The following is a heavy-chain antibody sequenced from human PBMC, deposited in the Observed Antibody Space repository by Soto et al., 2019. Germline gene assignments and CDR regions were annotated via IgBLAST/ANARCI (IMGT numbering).Heavy chain of an antibody. D-gene: IGHD1-26*01. CDR1: GFTFSSYS. V-gene: IGHV3-48*01. Sequence: EVQLVESGGGLVQPGGSLRLSCAVSGFTFSSYSMNWVRQAPGKGLEWVSYIRGSSSTIYYADSVKGRFTISRDNAKNSLFLKMNSLRAEDTAVYYWAREGGGATSIDYWGQGTLVTVSS. CDR3: AREGGGATSIDY. CDR2: IRGSSSTI. J-gene: IGHJ4*02.